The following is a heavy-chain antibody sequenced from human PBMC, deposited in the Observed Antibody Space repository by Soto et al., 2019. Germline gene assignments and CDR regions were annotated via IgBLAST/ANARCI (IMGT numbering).Heavy chain of an antibody. D-gene: IGHD3-22*01. Sequence: GGSLRLSCTASGSGFSALAMHWIRQPPGKGLEWVAVVFNDESSISYADSVKGRFTISRDNSRNTLYLQMTSLRLEDTALYYCATGAAYYYDTSRYWGQGTLVTVSS. CDR1: GSGFSALA. CDR3: ATGAAYYYDTSRY. V-gene: IGHV3-30-3*01. CDR2: VFNDESSI. J-gene: IGHJ4*02.